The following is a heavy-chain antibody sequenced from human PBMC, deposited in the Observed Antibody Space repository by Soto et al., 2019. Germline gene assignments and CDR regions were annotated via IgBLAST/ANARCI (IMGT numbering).Heavy chain of an antibody. CDR1: GFTFRTYW. Sequence: EVQLVESGGGLVQPGGSLRLSCGASGFTFRTYWLSWVRKVPGKGLEWLANINKDGSEKNYVDSVKGRFTIYRDNAKNSLHLQMSSLRAEDTALYYCAKDGSTSWYSYDYHGLDVWGQGTTVTVSS. D-gene: IGHD5-18*01. CDR2: INKDGSEK. J-gene: IGHJ6*02. CDR3: AKDGSTSWYSYDYHGLDV. V-gene: IGHV3-7*05.